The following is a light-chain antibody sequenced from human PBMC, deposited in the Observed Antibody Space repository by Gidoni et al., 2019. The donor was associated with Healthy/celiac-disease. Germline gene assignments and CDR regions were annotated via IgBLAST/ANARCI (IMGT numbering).Light chain of an antibody. CDR3: QPYDNLPRP. Sequence: DIQMTQSPSSLSASVGDRVTITCQASQDISNYLNWYQQKPGKAPKLLIYDASNLETGVPSRFSGSGSGTDFTFTIRSLQPEDIATYYCQPYDNLPRPFGQGTRLEIK. CDR1: QDISNY. J-gene: IGKJ5*01. CDR2: DAS. V-gene: IGKV1-33*01.